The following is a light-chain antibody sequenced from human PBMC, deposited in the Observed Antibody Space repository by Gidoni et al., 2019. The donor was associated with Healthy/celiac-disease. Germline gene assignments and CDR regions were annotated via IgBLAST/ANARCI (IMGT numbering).Light chain of an antibody. CDR3: QQYYATPLT. CDR2: WAS. V-gene: IGKV4-1*01. J-gene: IGKJ3*01. CDR1: QNVLYSSNNKNY. Sequence: DIVMTQSPDSLAAPLGERATINCKSSQNVLYSSNNKNYLAWYQQKPGPPPKLLLYWASTRESGVPDRFSGSGSGTDFTLTISSLQAEDVAVYFCQQYYATPLTFGPGTKVDIK.